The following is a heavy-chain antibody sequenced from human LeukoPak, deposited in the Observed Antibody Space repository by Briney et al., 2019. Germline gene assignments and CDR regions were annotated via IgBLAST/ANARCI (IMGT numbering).Heavy chain of an antibody. V-gene: IGHV3-9*01. Sequence: AGGSLRLSCAASGFTFDDYAMHWVRQAPGKGLEWVSGISWNSGSIGYADSVKGRFTISRDNAKNSLYLQMNSLRAEDTALYYCAKDISTTVTTGPFDYWGQGTLVTVSS. D-gene: IGHD4-17*01. CDR3: AKDISTTVTTGPFDY. J-gene: IGHJ4*02. CDR2: ISWNSGSI. CDR1: GFTFDDYA.